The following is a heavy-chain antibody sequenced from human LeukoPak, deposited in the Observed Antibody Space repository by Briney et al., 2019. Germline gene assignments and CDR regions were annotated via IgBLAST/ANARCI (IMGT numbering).Heavy chain of an antibody. CDR3: ARVGALEWLSWYYYMDV. CDR1: GGSFSGYY. D-gene: IGHD3-3*01. J-gene: IGHJ6*03. V-gene: IGHV4-34*01. CDR2: INHSGST. Sequence: PSETLSLTCAVYGGSFSGYYWSWIRQPPGKGLEWIGEINHSGSTNYNPSLKSRVTISVDTSKNQFSLKLSSVTAADTAVYYCARVGALEWLSWYYYMDVWGKGTTVTVSS.